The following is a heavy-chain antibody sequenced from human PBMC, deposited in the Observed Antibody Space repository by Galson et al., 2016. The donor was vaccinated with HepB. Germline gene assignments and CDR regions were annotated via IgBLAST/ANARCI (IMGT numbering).Heavy chain of an antibody. V-gene: IGHV3-48*01. CDR1: GFTFSDYS. J-gene: IGHJ6*02. Sequence: SLRLSCAASGFTFSDYSMNWVRQAPGKGLEWVSYIASNRRTIYYADSARGRFTISRDNAKNSLYLQMNSLRGEDTAVYYCARDGRRGYDMDVWGQGTTVTVSS. CDR3: ARDGRRGYDMDV. CDR2: IASNRRTI.